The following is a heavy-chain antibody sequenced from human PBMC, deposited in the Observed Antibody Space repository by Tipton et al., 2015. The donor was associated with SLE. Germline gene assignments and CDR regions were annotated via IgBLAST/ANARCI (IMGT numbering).Heavy chain of an antibody. CDR2: ISSSSRYI. Sequence: SLRLSCAASGFTFSSYGMHWVRQAPGKGLEWVSSISSSSRYIYHAESLKGRFTISRDNAKNSLYLHMSSLRAEDTAVYYCATADDYGDRYFDYWGPGTLVTVSS. CDR3: ATADDYGDRYFDY. V-gene: IGHV3-21*03. CDR1: GFTFSSYG. D-gene: IGHD4-17*01. J-gene: IGHJ4*02.